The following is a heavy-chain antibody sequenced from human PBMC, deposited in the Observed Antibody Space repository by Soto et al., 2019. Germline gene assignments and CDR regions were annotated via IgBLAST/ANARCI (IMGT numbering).Heavy chain of an antibody. Sequence: QVQLVESGGGVVQPGRSLRLSCAASGFTFSSYGMHWVRQAPGKGLEWVAVIWYDGSNKYYADSVKGRFTISRDNSKNTLYLQMNSLRAEDTAVYYCARERLRSYFDYWGQGTLVTVSS. V-gene: IGHV3-33*01. J-gene: IGHJ4*02. CDR1: GFTFSSYG. CDR3: ARERLRSYFDY. D-gene: IGHD4-17*01. CDR2: IWYDGSNK.